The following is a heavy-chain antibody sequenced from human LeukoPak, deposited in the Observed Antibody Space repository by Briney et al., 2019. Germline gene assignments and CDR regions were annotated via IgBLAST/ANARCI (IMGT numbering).Heavy chain of an antibody. CDR3: ARLGPASPDITIFVVVISRFDP. D-gene: IGHD3-3*01. Sequence: GESLKISCKGSGYSFTSYWIGWVRLMPGKGLEWMGIIYPGDSDTRYSPSFQGQVTISADKSISTAYLRWSSLKASDTAMYYCARLGPASPDITIFVVVISRFDPWGQGTLVTVSS. J-gene: IGHJ5*02. CDR1: GYSFTSYW. CDR2: IYPGDSDT. V-gene: IGHV5-51*01.